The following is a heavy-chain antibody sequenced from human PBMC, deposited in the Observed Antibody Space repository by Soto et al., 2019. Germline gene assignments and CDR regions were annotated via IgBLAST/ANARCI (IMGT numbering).Heavy chain of an antibody. J-gene: IGHJ1*01. Sequence: PGGSLRLSCEASGFTFRSYARSWVRQAPGKGLEWVSGISGGGSTTYYADSVKGRFTISRDNSKNTLYLQVNSLRAEDTAVYYCARDQAAGGTTSRYFQDWGQGTLVTVSS. CDR2: ISGGGSTT. D-gene: IGHD6-13*01. CDR3: ARDQAAGGTTSRYFQD. V-gene: IGHV3-23*01. CDR1: GFTFRSYA.